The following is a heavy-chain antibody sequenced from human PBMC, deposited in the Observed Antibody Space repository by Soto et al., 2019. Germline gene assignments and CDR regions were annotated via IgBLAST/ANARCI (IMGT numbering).Heavy chain of an antibody. V-gene: IGHV4-59*08. CDR2: IFDSGITRSSGYT. CDR1: GGSINSYY. J-gene: IGHJ4*02. D-gene: IGHD4-4*01. Sequence: QVQLQESGPGLVQPSETLSLTCTVSGGSINSYYWTWMRQPPGKGLEWLGFIFDSGITRSSGYTSYNPSLKSRLTISLDTSNNQFSLKLTSMTAADTAVYYCARAPPWTTATSYYFDYWGQGTLVTVSS. CDR3: ARAPPWTTATSYYFDY.